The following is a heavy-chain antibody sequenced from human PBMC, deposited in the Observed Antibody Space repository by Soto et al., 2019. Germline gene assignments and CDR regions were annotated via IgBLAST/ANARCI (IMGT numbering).Heavy chain of an antibody. Sequence: PWGSLRLSCAASGFSFSSYSMIWVRQAPGEGLEWVSFITSSSGSVFYAASVQGRFTISRDNAKNSLYLQMNGLRAEDTAVYYCARAFAGTSSSDYWGQGTLVTVSS. CDR1: GFSFSSYS. CDR2: ITSSSGSV. V-gene: IGHV3-21*01. D-gene: IGHD6-13*01. J-gene: IGHJ4*02. CDR3: ARAFAGTSSSDY.